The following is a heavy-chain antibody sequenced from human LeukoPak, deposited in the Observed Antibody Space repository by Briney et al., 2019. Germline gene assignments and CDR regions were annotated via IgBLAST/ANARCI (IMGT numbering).Heavy chain of an antibody. V-gene: IGHV4-59*08. Sequence: PSETLSPTCTVSGGSISSYYCSWIRQPPGKGLEWIGYIYYSGSTNYNPSLKSRVTISVDTSKNQFSLKLSSVTAADTAVYYCARWYSSSWYFSAFDIWGQGKMVTVSS. D-gene: IGHD6-13*01. CDR2: IYYSGST. CDR1: GGSISSYY. CDR3: ARWYSSSWYFSAFDI. J-gene: IGHJ3*02.